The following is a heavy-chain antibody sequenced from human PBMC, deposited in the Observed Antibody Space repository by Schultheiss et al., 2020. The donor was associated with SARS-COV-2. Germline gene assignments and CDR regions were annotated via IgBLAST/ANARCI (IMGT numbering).Heavy chain of an antibody. CDR1: GGSISSSSYY. CDR3: ARDYDFWSGYYNDQNFYYYYGMDV. CDR2: IYYSGST. V-gene: IGHV4-61*01. D-gene: IGHD3-3*01. Sequence: SETLSLTCTVSGGSISSSSYYWSWIRQPPGKGLEWIGYIYYSGSTNYNPSLKSRVTISVDTSKNQFSLKLSSVTAADTAVYYCARDYDFWSGYYNDQNFYYYYGMDVWGQGTTVTVSS. J-gene: IGHJ6*02.